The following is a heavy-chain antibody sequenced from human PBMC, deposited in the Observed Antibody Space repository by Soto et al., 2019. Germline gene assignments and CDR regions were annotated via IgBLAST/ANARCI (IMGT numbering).Heavy chain of an antibody. V-gene: IGHV4-4*07. Sequence: PSETLSLTCTVSGGSISSYYWSWIRQPAGKGLEWIGRIYTSGSTNYNPSLKSRVTMSVDTSKNQFSLKLSSVTAADTAVYYCATACSSKSCYDVFDYWGQGTLVTVSS. D-gene: IGHD2-2*01. CDR1: GGSISSYY. CDR2: IYTSGST. CDR3: ATACSSKSCYDVFDY. J-gene: IGHJ4*02.